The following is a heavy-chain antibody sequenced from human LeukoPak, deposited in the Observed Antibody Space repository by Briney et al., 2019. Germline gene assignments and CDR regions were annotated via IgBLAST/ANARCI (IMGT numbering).Heavy chain of an antibody. CDR2: INPRGGST. CDR3: AREDADYTFSFDF. J-gene: IGHJ4*02. Sequence: ASVKVSCKASGYTFTRNYMHWVRQAPGQALEGMGIINPRGGSTTYAQKFQGRLTMTRDTSTSTVYMELSSLRSEDTAVYYCAREDADYTFSFDFWGQGTLVTVSS. V-gene: IGHV1-46*01. CDR1: GYTFTRNY. D-gene: IGHD4-17*01.